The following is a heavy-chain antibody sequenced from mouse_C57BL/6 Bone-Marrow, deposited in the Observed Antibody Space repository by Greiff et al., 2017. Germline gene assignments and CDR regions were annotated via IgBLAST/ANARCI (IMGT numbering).Heavy chain of an antibody. CDR3: ARDDYDPWYFDV. CDR1: GFTFSDYG. D-gene: IGHD2-4*01. Sequence: EVKLMESGGGLVKPGGSLKLSCAASGFTFSDYGMHWVRQAPEKGLEWVAYISSGSSTIYYADTVKGRFTISRDNAKNTLFLQMTSLRSEDTAMYYCARDDYDPWYFDVWGTGTTVTVSS. CDR2: ISSGSSTI. J-gene: IGHJ1*03. V-gene: IGHV5-17*01.